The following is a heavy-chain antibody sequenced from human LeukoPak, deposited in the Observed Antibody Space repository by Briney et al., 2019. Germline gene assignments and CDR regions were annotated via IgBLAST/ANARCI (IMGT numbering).Heavy chain of an antibody. CDR1: GFTFSSYA. D-gene: IGHD3-3*01. J-gene: IGHJ4*02. Sequence: PGGSLRLSCAASGFTFSSYAMSWVRQAPGKGLEWVSAISGSGGSTYYADSVKGRFTISRDNSKNTLYLQMNSLRAEDTAVYYCANSPTIFGVVIPLSYFDYWGQGTLVTVPS. CDR2: ISGSGGST. CDR3: ANSPTIFGVVIPLSYFDY. V-gene: IGHV3-23*01.